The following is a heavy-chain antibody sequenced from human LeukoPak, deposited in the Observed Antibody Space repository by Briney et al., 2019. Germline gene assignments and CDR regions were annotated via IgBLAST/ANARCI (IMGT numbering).Heavy chain of an antibody. CDR3: ARDHRYSGYDYDYYYGMDV. D-gene: IGHD5-12*01. J-gene: IGHJ6*02. V-gene: IGHV3-53*01. CDR1: GFSVSSNH. CDR2: IYSGGNT. Sequence: GGSLRLSCAASGFSVSSNHVSWVRQAPGKGLEWVSVIYSGGNTYYADSVKGRSTISRDNSKNTLYLQMNSLRAEDTAVYYCARDHRYSGYDYDYYYGMDVWGQGTTVTVSS.